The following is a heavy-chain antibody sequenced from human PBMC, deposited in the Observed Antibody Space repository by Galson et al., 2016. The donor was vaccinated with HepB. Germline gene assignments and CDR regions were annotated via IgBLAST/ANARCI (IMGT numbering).Heavy chain of an antibody. CDR2: ISYDGNNK. J-gene: IGHJ4*02. D-gene: IGHD3-22*01. CDR3: ARKWAYDRTIIDY. Sequence: LRLSCAASGFSFSTHGMHWVRQAPGKGLEWVALISYDGNNKYYADSVRGRFTISRDNSKNTLYLQMNSLRPEDTAVYYCARKWAYDRTIIDYWGQGTLVTVSS. V-gene: IGHV3-30*19. CDR1: GFSFSTHG.